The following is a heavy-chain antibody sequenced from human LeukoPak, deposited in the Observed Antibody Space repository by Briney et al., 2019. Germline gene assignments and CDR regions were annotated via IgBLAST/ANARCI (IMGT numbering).Heavy chain of an antibody. CDR2: ISTSGST. V-gene: IGHV4-4*07. D-gene: IGHD6-19*01. CDR1: GGSISSYY. J-gene: IGHJ4*02. Sequence: PSETLSLTCTVSGGSISSYYWTWIRQPAGKGLEWIGRISTSGSTNYNPSLKSRVPMSVDTSKNQFSLNLSSVTAADTAVYYCARPRSSSGWDGDFDYWGQGTLVTVSS. CDR3: ARPRSSSGWDGDFDY.